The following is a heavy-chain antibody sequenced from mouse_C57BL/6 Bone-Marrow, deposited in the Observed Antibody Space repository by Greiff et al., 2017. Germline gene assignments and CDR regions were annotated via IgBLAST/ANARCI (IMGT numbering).Heavy chain of an antibody. D-gene: IGHD2-5*01. CDR1: GYTFTDYY. V-gene: IGHV1-19*01. CDR2: INPYNGGT. J-gene: IGHJ3*01. Sequence: EVQLQQSGPVLVKPGASVKMSCKASGYTFTDYYMNWVKQSHGKSLEWIGVINPYNGGTSYNQKFKGKATLTVDKSSSTAYMELNSLTSKDSAVYYCARSYSNYVAYWGQGTLVTVSA. CDR3: ARSYSNYVAY.